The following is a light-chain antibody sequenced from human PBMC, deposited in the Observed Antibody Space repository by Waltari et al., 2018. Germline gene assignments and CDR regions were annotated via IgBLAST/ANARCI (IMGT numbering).Light chain of an antibody. Sequence: QSGLTQPPSVSGAPGQRGTIPCTGSSSNIGAGYDVHWYQLLPGTAPKLLIYGNSNRPSGVPDRFSGSKSGTSASLAITGLQAEDEADYYCQSYDSSLSGSVFGGGTKLTVL. J-gene: IGLJ2*01. V-gene: IGLV1-40*01. CDR1: SSNIGAGYD. CDR3: QSYDSSLSGSV. CDR2: GNS.